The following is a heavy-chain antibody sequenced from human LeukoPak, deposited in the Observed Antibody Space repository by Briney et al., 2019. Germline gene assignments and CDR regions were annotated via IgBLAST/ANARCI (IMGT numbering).Heavy chain of an antibody. CDR1: DDSLSDYY. Sequence: SETLSLTCTVSDDSLSDYYWSWIRQPPGKGLEWIGYVYYSGTTDYNPSLKSRVTISRDTSKNQFSLRLSSVTAADTAVYFCARENDRYGRIDYWGQGTLVTVSS. V-gene: IGHV4-59*01. J-gene: IGHJ4*02. CDR2: VYYSGTT. CDR3: ARENDRYGRIDY. D-gene: IGHD5-18*01.